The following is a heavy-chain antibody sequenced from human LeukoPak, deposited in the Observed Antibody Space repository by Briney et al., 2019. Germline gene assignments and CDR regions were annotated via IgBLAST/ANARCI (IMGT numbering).Heavy chain of an antibody. J-gene: IGHJ4*02. CDR1: GFIFSDHW. CDR3: VRERNNFWSGHHSIFDS. D-gene: IGHD3-3*01. CDR2: INNDGSST. V-gene: IGHV3-74*01. Sequence: GGSLRLSCAASGFIFSDHWMHWVRQAQGKGLVWLSRINNDGSSTIYADSVKGRFTFSRDNAENTLFLEMSSLRVEDTAVYYCVRERNNFWSGHHSIFDSWGQGTLVTVSS.